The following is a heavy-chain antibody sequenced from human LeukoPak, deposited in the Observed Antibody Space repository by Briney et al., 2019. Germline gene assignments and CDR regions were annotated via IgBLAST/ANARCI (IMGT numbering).Heavy chain of an antibody. Sequence: GASVTVSFTASGYSFTGNHLHWVRQAPGQGLEWMGWINPNSGGINSAQKFQGRVTMTWDTSISTAYMELNSLRSGDTAVYYCARQLHDYGDYELFYYYYGMDVWGQGTTVTVSS. V-gene: IGHV1-2*02. CDR2: INPNSGGI. CDR3: ARQLHDYGDYELFYYYYGMDV. J-gene: IGHJ6*02. D-gene: IGHD4-17*01. CDR1: GYSFTGNH.